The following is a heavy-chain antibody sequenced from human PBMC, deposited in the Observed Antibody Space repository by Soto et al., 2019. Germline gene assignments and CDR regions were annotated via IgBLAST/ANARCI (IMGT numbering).Heavy chain of an antibody. CDR3: ARSPYSSGYYYAIDY. CDR2: IIPICGTT. CDR1: GGTFSSYA. Sequence: SVKVSCKASGGTFSSYAISWVRQAPGQGLEWMGGIIPICGTTTYAQKFQGRVTMTRDTSTSTVYMDLSSLRSEDTAVYYCARSPYSSGYYYAIDYWGQGTQVTVSS. D-gene: IGHD3-22*01. V-gene: IGHV1-69*05. J-gene: IGHJ4*02.